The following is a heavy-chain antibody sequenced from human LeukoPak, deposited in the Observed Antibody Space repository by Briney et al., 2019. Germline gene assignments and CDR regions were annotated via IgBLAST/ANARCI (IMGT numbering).Heavy chain of an antibody. D-gene: IGHD2-2*01. CDR3: ARVVPAAFNYYYYYMDV. Sequence: ASVKVSCKASGGTFSSYAISWVRQAPGQGLEWMGRIIPILGIANYAQKFQGRVTITADKSTSTAYMELRSLRSDDAAVYYCARVVPAAFNYYYYYMDVWGKGTTVTVSS. V-gene: IGHV1-69*04. CDR2: IIPILGIA. J-gene: IGHJ6*03. CDR1: GGTFSSYA.